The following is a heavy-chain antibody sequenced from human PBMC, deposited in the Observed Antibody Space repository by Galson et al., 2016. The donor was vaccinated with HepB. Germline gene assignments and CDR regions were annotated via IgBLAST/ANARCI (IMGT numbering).Heavy chain of an antibody. CDR2: IYSKADGGTI. J-gene: IGHJ5*02. V-gene: IGHV3-15*01. D-gene: IGHD3-10*01. Sequence: SLRLSCAASGFTFITFRNAWMIWVRQAPGKGLEWVGRIYSKADGGTIDYAAPVKGRFIISRDDSQNTLYLQMNSLRTEDTAIYYFTTGSYFYGSASMDPWGQGTLVTVSS. CDR3: TTGSYFYGSASMDP. CDR1: GFTFITFRNAW.